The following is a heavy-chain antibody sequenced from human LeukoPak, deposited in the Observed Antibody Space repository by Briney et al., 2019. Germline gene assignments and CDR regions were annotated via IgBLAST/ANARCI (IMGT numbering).Heavy chain of an antibody. V-gene: IGHV3-21*01. CDR3: ASTSGMDDAFDI. D-gene: IGHD2-15*01. CDR1: GFTFSSYW. J-gene: IGHJ3*02. Sequence: GGPLRLSCAASGFTFSSYWMHWVRQAPGKGLEWVSSISSSSSYIYYADSVKGRFTVSRDNAKNSLYLQMNSLRAEDTAVYYCASTSGMDDAFDIWGQGTMVTVSS. CDR2: ISSSSSYI.